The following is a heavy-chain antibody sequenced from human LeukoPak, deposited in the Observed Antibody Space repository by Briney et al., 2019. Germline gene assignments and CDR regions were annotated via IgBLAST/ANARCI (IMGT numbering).Heavy chain of an antibody. CDR1: GGTFTNYA. J-gene: IGHJ2*01. V-gene: IGHV1-69*13. CDR2: IIPMFSTS. D-gene: IGHD3-3*01. Sequence: GASVTVSCKASGGTFTNYAFSWVRQAPGQGLEWMGGIIPMFSTSRYAQKFQDRVTITADESTSIASMELGSLRSEDTAVYYCARGPYDFGSDYHHWYFDLWGRGTLVTVSS. CDR3: ARGPYDFGSDYHHWYFDL.